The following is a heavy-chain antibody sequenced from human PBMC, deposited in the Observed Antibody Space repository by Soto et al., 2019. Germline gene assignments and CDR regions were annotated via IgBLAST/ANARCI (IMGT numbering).Heavy chain of an antibody. Sequence: ASVKVSCKASGYTFSSYYIHWVRQAPGQGFEWMGMINPGGVSTTHGQKFQGRVTMTRDTSTSTVYMELRSLRSEDTAVYYCARAGVGDGDNFYYYYGVDVWGQGTTVTVSS. CDR1: GYTFSSYY. D-gene: IGHD1-26*01. CDR2: INPGGVST. V-gene: IGHV1-46*01. J-gene: IGHJ6*02. CDR3: ARAGVGDGDNFYYYYGVDV.